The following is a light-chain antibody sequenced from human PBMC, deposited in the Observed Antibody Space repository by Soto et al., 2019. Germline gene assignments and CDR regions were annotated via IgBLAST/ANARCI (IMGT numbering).Light chain of an antibody. Sequence: EIVLTQSPGTLSLSPGERATLSCRASQSVTSSLAWYQQKPGQAPRLLITGASVRATGIPDRFSGSGSGTDFSLTISRLEPEDFAVYYCQQYGGSPPTFGQGTKVEIK. V-gene: IGKV3-20*01. CDR3: QQYGGSPPT. CDR1: QSVTSS. J-gene: IGKJ1*01. CDR2: GAS.